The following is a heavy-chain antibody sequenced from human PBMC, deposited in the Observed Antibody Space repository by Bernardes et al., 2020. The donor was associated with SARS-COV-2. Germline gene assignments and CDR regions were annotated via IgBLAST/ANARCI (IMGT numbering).Heavy chain of an antibody. J-gene: IGHJ6*02. CDR2: TYYRSKWYN. V-gene: IGHV6-1*01. D-gene: IGHD3-10*01. CDR3: AREGGGSIYYGSGSYYPATSPYGMDV. CDR1: GDSVPSNSAA. Sequence: SCPTLVKPTQTLSLTCAISGDSVPSNSAAWNWIRQSPSRGLEWLGRTYYRSKWYNDYAVSVKSRITINPDTSKNQFSLQLNSVTPEDTAVYYCAREGGGSIYYGSGSYYPATSPYGMDVWGQGTTVTVSS.